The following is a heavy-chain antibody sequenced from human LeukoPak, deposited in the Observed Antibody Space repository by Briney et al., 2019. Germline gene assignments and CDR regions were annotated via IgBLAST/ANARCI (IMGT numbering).Heavy chain of an antibody. CDR2: LYSDGNT. J-gene: IGHJ4*02. Sequence: GGSLRLSCAASGFTVITNDMTWVRQAPGKGLEWVSVLYSDGNTKYADSVQGRFTISGDSSKNTLYLEMNSLSPDDTAVYYCARDVEPLAANTLAYWGQGTLVTVSS. CDR3: ARDVEPLAANTLAY. D-gene: IGHD1-14*01. V-gene: IGHV3-53*01. CDR1: GFTVITND.